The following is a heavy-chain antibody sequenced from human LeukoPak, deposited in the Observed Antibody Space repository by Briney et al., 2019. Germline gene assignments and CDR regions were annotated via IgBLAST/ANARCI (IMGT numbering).Heavy chain of an antibody. CDR1: GGSISSHY. CDR3: AAGPVVATYYYYYLDV. D-gene: IGHD5-12*01. CDR2: IYYSGST. V-gene: IGHV4-59*11. Sequence: SETLSLTCTVSGGSISSHYWSWIRQPPGKGLEWIGYIYYSGSTNYNPSLKSRVTISVDTSKNQFSLKLSSVTAADTAVYYCAAGPVVATYYYYYLDVWGKGTTVTVSS. J-gene: IGHJ6*03.